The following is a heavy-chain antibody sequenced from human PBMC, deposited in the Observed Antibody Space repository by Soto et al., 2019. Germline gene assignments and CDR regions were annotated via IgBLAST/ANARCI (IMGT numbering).Heavy chain of an antibody. CDR2: IKQDGSET. CDR1: GYSFSLYW. J-gene: IGHJ4*02. Sequence: PGGSLRLSCAGSGYSFSLYWMGWVRQSPGRGLEWVANIKQDGSETSYLDSVKGRFTISRDNAKNSLYLQMNSLRAEDTAVYYCAAWPRSSWFDYWGQGTQVTVSS. D-gene: IGHD6-13*01. CDR3: AAWPRSSWFDY. V-gene: IGHV3-7*03.